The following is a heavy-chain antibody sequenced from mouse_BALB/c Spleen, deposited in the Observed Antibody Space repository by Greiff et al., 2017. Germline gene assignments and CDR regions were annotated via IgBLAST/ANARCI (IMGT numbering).Heavy chain of an antibody. D-gene: IGHD4-1*01. CDR1: GFTFSSYA. J-gene: IGHJ1*01. CDR3: ARGRELPHWYFDV. CDR2: ISSGGST. V-gene: IGHV5-6-5*01. Sequence: EVKLMESGGGLVKPGGSLKLSCAASGFTFSSYAMSWVRQTPEKRLEWVASISSGGSTYYPDSVKGRFTISRDNARNIMYLKMSSLRSEDTAMYYCARGRELPHWYFDVWGAGTTVTVSS.